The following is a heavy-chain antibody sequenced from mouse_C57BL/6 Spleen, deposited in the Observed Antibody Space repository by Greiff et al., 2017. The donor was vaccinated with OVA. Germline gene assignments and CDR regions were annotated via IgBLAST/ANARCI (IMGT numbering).Heavy chain of an antibody. D-gene: IGHD1-1*01. J-gene: IGHJ2*01. Sequence: QVQLQQPGAELVKPGASVKLSCKASGYTFTSYWMHWVKQRPGQGLEWIGMIHPNSGSTNYNEKFKSKATLTVDKSSSTAYMQLSSLTSEDSAVYYCARHNYGSSVRFDYWGQGTTLTVSS. CDR1: GYTFTSYW. CDR3: ARHNYGSSVRFDY. V-gene: IGHV1-64*01. CDR2: IHPNSGST.